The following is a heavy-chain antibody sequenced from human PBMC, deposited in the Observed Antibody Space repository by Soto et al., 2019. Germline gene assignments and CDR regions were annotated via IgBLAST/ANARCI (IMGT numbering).Heavy chain of an antibody. V-gene: IGHV2-5*02. CDR2: IYWDDDK. CDR3: AHYVSTSPAGWFDP. Sequence: QITLKESGPTLVKPTQTLTLTCTFSGLSLSTSGEVVGWIRQPPGKALEWLALIYWDDDKRYNPTLKTRLTITKDTSKNQVVLTLTNMDPVDTATYYCAHYVSTSPAGWFDPWGQGILVTVSS. J-gene: IGHJ5*02. CDR1: GLSLSTSGEV. D-gene: IGHD3-10*02.